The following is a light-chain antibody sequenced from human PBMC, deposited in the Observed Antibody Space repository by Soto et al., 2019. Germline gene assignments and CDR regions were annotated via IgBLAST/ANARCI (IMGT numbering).Light chain of an antibody. CDR1: QSIRNY. J-gene: IGKJ1*01. CDR2: ASS. V-gene: IGKV1-39*01. Sequence: DIQMTQSPASLSASVGDRVTITCRASQSIRNYLNWYQQKPGKAPELLIYASSILRSGVPSRFSGSGSGTDFSLTISSLQPEDFATYYCQQSDSTPRTFGQGTKVEIK. CDR3: QQSDSTPRT.